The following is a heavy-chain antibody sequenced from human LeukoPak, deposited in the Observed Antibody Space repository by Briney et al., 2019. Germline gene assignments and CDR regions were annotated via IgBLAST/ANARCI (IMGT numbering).Heavy chain of an antibody. V-gene: IGHV4-39*07. D-gene: IGHD3-10*01. CDR3: ARENYGSGSYLPENWFDP. CDR2: IYYSGST. Sequence: SETLSPTCTVSGGSISSSSYYWGWIRQPPGKGLEWIGSIYYSGSTYYNPSLKSRVTISVDTSKNQFSLKLSSVTAADTAVYYCARENYGSGSYLPENWFDPWGQGTLVTVSS. J-gene: IGHJ5*02. CDR1: GGSISSSSYY.